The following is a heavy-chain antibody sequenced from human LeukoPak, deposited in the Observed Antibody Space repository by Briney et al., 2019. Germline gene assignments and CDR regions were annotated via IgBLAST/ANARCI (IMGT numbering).Heavy chain of an antibody. CDR1: GYTFTGYY. Sequence: SVKVSCKASGYTFTGYYMHWVRQAPGQGLEWMGGITDMFRTGNYAQKFQGRVTITTDESTRTAFMELSSLTFEDTAMYYCAEINLVEEGGRFVNWLDPWGQGTLVTVSS. CDR2: ITDMFRTG. J-gene: IGHJ5*02. V-gene: IGHV1-69*05. CDR3: AEINLVEEGGRFVNWLDP. D-gene: IGHD1-26*01.